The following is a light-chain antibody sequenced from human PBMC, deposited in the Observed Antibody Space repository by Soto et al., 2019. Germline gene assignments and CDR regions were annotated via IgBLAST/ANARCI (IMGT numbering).Light chain of an antibody. V-gene: IGLV4-69*01. CDR3: QTWGTGIQV. Sequence: QLVLTQSPSASASLGASVKFTCTLSSGHSSYAIAWHQQQPEKGPRYLMKLNSDGSHNKGDGIPDRFSGSSSGAERYLTISRLQSEDEADYYCQTWGTGIQVFGGGTKLTVL. CDR1: SGHSSYA. J-gene: IGLJ2*01. CDR2: LNSDGSH.